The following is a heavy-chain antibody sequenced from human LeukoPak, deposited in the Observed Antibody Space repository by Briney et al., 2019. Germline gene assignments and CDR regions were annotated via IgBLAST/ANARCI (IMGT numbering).Heavy chain of an antibody. CDR3: AKTGVGAARPPGWYYYMDG. Sequence: GGSLRLSCAASGFTFSSYGMHWVRQAPGKGLEWVAFIRYDGSNKYYAYSVKGRFTISRDNSKNTLYLQMNSLRAEDTAVYYCAKTGVGAARPPGWYYYMDGWGKGTTVTVSS. D-gene: IGHD6-6*01. V-gene: IGHV3-30*02. CDR2: IRYDGSNK. CDR1: GFTFSSYG. J-gene: IGHJ6*03.